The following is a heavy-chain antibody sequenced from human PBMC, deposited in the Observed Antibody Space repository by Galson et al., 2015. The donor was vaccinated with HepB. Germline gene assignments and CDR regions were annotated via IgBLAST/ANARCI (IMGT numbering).Heavy chain of an antibody. CDR3: ATNGWQGGGNWFDP. J-gene: IGHJ5*02. CDR2: FYYNGST. V-gene: IGHV4-39*01. D-gene: IGHD2-8*01. CDR1: GASISGSSYY. Sequence: SETLSLTCTVSGASISGSSYYWGWVRQPPGKGLEWIGSFYYNGSTYYNPSLKSRVTISVDTSKNQFSLRLNSVTAADTAVYYCATNGWQGGGNWFDPWGQGTLVTVSS.